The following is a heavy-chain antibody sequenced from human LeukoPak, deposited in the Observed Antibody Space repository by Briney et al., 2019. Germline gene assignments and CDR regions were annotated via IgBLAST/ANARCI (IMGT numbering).Heavy chain of an antibody. J-gene: IGHJ4*02. CDR3: ARDRDYYFDY. CDR1: GYTFTGYY. Sequence: ASVKVSCKASGYTFTGYYMHWVRQAPGEGGEWMGRINPNICGTNYAQNFQGRVTMTRDTSISTAYMELSRLRSDDTSVYYCARDRDYYFDYWGQGTLVTVSS. CDR2: INPNICGT. V-gene: IGHV1-2*06.